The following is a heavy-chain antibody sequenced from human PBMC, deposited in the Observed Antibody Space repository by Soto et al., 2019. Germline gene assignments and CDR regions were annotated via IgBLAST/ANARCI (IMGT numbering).Heavy chain of an antibody. Sequence: PSETLSLTCTVSGYSISTGFDWGWIRRPPGKGLEWIGSIYHSGSTYYNPSLKSRGTLSVDPSKNQIPLKLNTVTAADTALYYCARDWGTGFYHFGPWGRGTPVTVSS. CDR1: GYSISTGFD. CDR3: ARDWGTGFYHFGP. V-gene: IGHV4-38-2*02. J-gene: IGHJ5*02. CDR2: IYHSGST. D-gene: IGHD6-19*01.